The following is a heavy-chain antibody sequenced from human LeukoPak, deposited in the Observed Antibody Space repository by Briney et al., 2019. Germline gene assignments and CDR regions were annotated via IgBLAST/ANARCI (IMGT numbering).Heavy chain of an antibody. CDR2: ISYDGSNK. V-gene: IGHV3-30*04. CDR1: GFTFSSYA. Sequence: GRSLRLSCAASGFTFSSYAMHWVRQAPGKGLEWVAVISYDGSNKYYADSVKGRFTISRDNSKNTLYLQMNSPRAEDTAVYYCARDRRLWNMDVWGTGTTVTISS. J-gene: IGHJ6*03. D-gene: IGHD4/OR15-4a*01. CDR3: ARDRRLWNMDV.